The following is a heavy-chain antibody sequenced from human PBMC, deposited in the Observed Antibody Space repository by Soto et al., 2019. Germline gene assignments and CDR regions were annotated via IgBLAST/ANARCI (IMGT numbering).Heavy chain of an antibody. V-gene: IGHV3-23*01. CDR3: AKNWFNVYYCYRMDV. D-gene: IGHD3-10*01. CDR1: GFTFSSYA. Sequence: EVQLLESGGGLVQPGGSLRLSCAASGFTFSSYAMSWVCQAPGKGLEWVSAITGSGGSKYYEDSVKGRFTISRDNFTNKLDLQMHRLRAEATDVYSCAKNWFNVYYCYRMDVGGQGTTVTVCS. J-gene: IGHJ6*02. CDR2: ITGSGGSK.